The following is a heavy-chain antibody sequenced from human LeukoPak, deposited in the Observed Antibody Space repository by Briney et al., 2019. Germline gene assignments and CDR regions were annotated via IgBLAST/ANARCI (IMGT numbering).Heavy chain of an antibody. CDR1: GYTFTSYY. CDR3: ARGNFYDNKGYSPELRY. D-gene: IGHD3-10*01. J-gene: IGHJ4*02. Sequence: VASVKVSCKTSGYTFTSYYIHWLRQAPGQRFEWMGWSDPKSEATKYEHFQGRVTMTRDTSISTAYMELSRLTSDDTAVYYCARGNFYDNKGYSPELRYWGQGTLVTVSS. CDR2: SDPKSEAT. V-gene: IGHV1-2*02.